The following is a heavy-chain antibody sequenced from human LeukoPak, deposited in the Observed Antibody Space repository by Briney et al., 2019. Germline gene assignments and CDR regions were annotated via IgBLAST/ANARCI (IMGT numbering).Heavy chain of an antibody. Sequence: SGGSLRLSCAASGFTFSSYSMNWVRQAPGKGLEWVSSISSSSSYIYYADSVKGRFTISRDNAKNSLYLQMNSLRAEDTAVYYCAREVGGSGAGMDVWGQGTTVTVSX. V-gene: IGHV3-21*01. CDR1: GFTFSSYS. D-gene: IGHD6-25*01. CDR2: ISSSSSYI. CDR3: AREVGGSGAGMDV. J-gene: IGHJ6*02.